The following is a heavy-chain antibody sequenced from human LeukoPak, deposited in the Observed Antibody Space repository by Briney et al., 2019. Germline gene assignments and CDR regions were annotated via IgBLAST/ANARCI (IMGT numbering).Heavy chain of an antibody. V-gene: IGHV1-8*01. CDR1: GYTFTSYD. D-gene: IGHD2-2*01. CDR2: MNPNSGNT. CDR3: ARAMLPLNYFDY. Sequence: ASVKVSCKASGYTFTSYDINWVRQATGQGLEWMGWMNPNSGNTDYAQKFQGRVTMTRNTSTSTAYMELSSLRSEDTAVYYCARAMLPLNYFDYWGQGTLVTVSS. J-gene: IGHJ4*02.